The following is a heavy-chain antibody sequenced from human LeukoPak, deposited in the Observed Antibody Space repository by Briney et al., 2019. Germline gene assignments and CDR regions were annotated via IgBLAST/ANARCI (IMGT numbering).Heavy chain of an antibody. CDR3: ARETTTVRGVIPYYYYMDA. D-gene: IGHD3-10*01. CDR2: IKQDGSEK. Sequence: PGGSLRLSCAASGFTFSSYWMSWVRQAPGKGLEWVANIKQDGSEKYYVDSVKGRFTISRDNAKNSLYLQMNSLRAEDTAVYYCARETTTVRGVIPYYYYMDAWGKGTTVTVSS. J-gene: IGHJ6*03. CDR1: GFTFSSYW. V-gene: IGHV3-7*01.